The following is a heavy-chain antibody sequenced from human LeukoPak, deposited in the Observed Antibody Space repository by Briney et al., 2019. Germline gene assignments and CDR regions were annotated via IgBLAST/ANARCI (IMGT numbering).Heavy chain of an antibody. CDR2: IYYSGST. J-gene: IGHJ4*02. V-gene: IGHV4-61*01. CDR3: ARTSGWAYYFDY. D-gene: IGHD6-19*01. CDR1: GGSVSSGSYY. Sequence: SETLSLTCTVPGGSVSSGSYYWSWIRQPPGKGLEWIGYIYYSGSTNYNPSLKSRVTISVDTSKNQFSLKLSSVTAADTAVYYCARTSGWAYYFDYWGQGTLVTVSS.